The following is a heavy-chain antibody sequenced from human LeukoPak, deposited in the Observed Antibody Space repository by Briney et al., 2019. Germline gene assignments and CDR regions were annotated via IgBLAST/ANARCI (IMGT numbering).Heavy chain of an antibody. Sequence: SETLSLTCAVYGGSFSGYYWSWIRQPPGKGLEWIGEINHSGSTNYNPSLKSRVTISVDTSKNQFSLKLSSVTAADTAVYYCARGRQIMITFGEIYYYYYMDVWGKGTTVTISS. CDR2: INHSGST. J-gene: IGHJ6*03. V-gene: IGHV4-34*01. D-gene: IGHD3-16*01. CDR3: ARGRQIMITFGEIYYYYYMDV. CDR1: GGSFSGYY.